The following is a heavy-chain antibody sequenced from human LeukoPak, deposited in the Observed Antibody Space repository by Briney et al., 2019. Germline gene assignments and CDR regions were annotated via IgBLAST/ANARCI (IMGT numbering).Heavy chain of an antibody. CDR1: GFTFSSYA. CDR3: ASSEVGYCSSTSCYSLDY. J-gene: IGHJ4*02. D-gene: IGHD2-2*02. Sequence: GRSLRLSCAASGFTFSSYAMHWVRQAPGKGLEWVAVISHDGSNKYYADSVKGRFTISRDNSKNTLYLQMNSLRAEDTAVYYCASSEVGYCSSTSCYSLDYWGQGTLVTVSS. CDR2: ISHDGSNK. V-gene: IGHV3-30*04.